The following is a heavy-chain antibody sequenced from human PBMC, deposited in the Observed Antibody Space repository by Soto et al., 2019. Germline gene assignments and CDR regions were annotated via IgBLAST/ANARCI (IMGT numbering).Heavy chain of an antibody. CDR2: IYYSGST. CDR1: GGSISSYY. Sequence: ASETLSLTCTVSGGSISSYYWIWIRQPPGKGLEWIGYIYYSGSTNYNPSLKSRVTISVDTSKNQFSLKLSSVTAADTAVYYCARDSGITMVRGVDYGMDVWGQGTTVTVSS. CDR3: ARDSGITMVRGVDYGMDV. D-gene: IGHD3-10*01. V-gene: IGHV4-59*01. J-gene: IGHJ6*02.